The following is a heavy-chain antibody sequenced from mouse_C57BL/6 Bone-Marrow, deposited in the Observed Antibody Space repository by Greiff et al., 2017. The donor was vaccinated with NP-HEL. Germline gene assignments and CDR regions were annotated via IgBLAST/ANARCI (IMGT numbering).Heavy chain of an antibody. V-gene: IGHV5-6*02. J-gene: IGHJ3*01. CDR1: GFTFSSYG. D-gene: IGHD2-4*01. Sequence: DVMLVESGGDLVKPGGSLKLSCAATGFTFSSYGMSWVRQTPDKRLEWVATISSGGSYTYYPDSVKGRFTISRDNAKNTLYLQMSSLKSEDTAMSYCARNVYYDYDGAWFAYWGQGTLVTVSA. CDR3: ARNVYYDYDGAWFAY. CDR2: ISSGGSYT.